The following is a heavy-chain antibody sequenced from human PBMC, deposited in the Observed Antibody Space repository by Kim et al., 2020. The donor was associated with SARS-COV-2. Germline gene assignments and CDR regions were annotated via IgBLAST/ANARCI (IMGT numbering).Heavy chain of an antibody. CDR2: IYHSGST. Sequence: SETLSLTCAVSGGSISSSNWWSWVRQPPGKGLEWIGEIYHSGSTNYNPSLKSRVTISVDKSKNQFSLKLSSVTAADTAVYYCARVPLSNYGHPQYAIDYWGQGTLVTVSS. D-gene: IGHD4-4*01. V-gene: IGHV4-4*02. CDR3: ARVPLSNYGHPQYAIDY. J-gene: IGHJ4*02. CDR1: GGSISSSNW.